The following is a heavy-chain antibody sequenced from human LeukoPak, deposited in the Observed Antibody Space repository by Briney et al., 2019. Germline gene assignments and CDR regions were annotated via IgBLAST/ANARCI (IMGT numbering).Heavy chain of an antibody. D-gene: IGHD5-18*01. V-gene: IGHV3-7*01. CDR3: ARGNPKTYSYGLDYFDY. J-gene: IGHJ4*02. Sequence: GGSLRLSCAASGFTFSSYWMSWVRQAPGKGLEWVANIKQDGSEKYYVDSVKGRFTISRDNAKNSLYLQMNSLRAEDTAVYYCARGNPKTYSYGLDYFDYWGQGTLVTVSS. CDR1: GFTFSSYW. CDR2: IKQDGSEK.